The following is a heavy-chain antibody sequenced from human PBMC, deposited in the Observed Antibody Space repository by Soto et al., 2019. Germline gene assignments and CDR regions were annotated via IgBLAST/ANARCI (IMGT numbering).Heavy chain of an antibody. V-gene: IGHV3-7*03. D-gene: IGHD2-15*01. Sequence: PGGSLRLSCAASGFTFSSCWMSWVRQAPGKGLEWVANIKQDGSEKYYVDSVKGRFTISRDNAKNSLYLQMNSLRAEDTAVYYCARARTHYCSGGSCYVYWGQGTLVTVSS. CDR1: GFTFSSCW. CDR2: IKQDGSEK. CDR3: ARARTHYCSGGSCYVY. J-gene: IGHJ4*02.